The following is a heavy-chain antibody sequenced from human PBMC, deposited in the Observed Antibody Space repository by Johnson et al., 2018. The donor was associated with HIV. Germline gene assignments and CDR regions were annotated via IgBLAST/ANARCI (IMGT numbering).Heavy chain of an antibody. CDR3: ARAGAGWSEDRSAADAFDI. J-gene: IGHJ3*02. V-gene: IGHV3-7*02. Sequence: VQLVESGGGLVQPGGSLKLSCAASGFTFSSYWMSWVRQAPGKGLEWVANIKHDGSEKYYVDSVKGRFTISRDNSKNSLYLQMNSLRAEDTAVYYCARAGAGWSEDRSAADAFDIWGQGTMVTVSS. CDR2: IKHDGSEK. D-gene: IGHD3-3*01. CDR1: GFTFSSYW.